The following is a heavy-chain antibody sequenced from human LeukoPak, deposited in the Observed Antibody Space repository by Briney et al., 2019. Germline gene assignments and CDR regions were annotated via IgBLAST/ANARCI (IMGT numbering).Heavy chain of an antibody. CDR3: ARRSPITFGGALY. J-gene: IGHJ4*02. V-gene: IGHV4-34*01. CDR2: INHSGST. CDR1: GGSFSGYY. Sequence: SETLSLTCAVHGGSFSGYYWSWIRQPPGKGLEWIGEINHSGSTNYNPSLKSRVTISVDTSKNQFSLKLSSVTAADTAVYYCARRSPITFGGALYWGQGTLVTVSS. D-gene: IGHD3-16*01.